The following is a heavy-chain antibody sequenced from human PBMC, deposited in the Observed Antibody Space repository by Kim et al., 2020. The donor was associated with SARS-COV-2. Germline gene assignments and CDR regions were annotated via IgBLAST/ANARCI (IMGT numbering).Heavy chain of an antibody. CDR2: INHSGST. Sequence: SETLSLTCAVYGGSFSGYYWSWIRQPPGKGLEWIGEINHSGSTNYNPSLKSRVTISVDTSKNQFSLKLSSVTAADTAVYYCARGRYCSSTSCYTGYYYYYGMDVWGQGTTVTVSS. CDR1: GGSFSGYY. J-gene: IGHJ6*02. D-gene: IGHD2-2*02. CDR3: ARGRYCSSTSCYTGYYYYYGMDV. V-gene: IGHV4-34*01.